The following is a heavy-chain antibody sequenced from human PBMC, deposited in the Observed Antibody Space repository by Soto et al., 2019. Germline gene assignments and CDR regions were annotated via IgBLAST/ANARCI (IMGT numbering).Heavy chain of an antibody. CDR1: GYTFTSYG. V-gene: IGHV1-18*01. CDR3: ARDRITGGSTARFDP. CDR2: ISAYNGNT. J-gene: IGHJ5*02. D-gene: IGHD1-20*01. Sequence: QVQLVQSGAEAKKPGASVKVSCKASGYTFTSYGISWVRQAPGQGLEWMGWISAYNGNTNYAQKLQGRVTMTTDTSTSTAYMELRSLRSDDTAVYYCARDRITGGSTARFDPWGQGTLVTVSS.